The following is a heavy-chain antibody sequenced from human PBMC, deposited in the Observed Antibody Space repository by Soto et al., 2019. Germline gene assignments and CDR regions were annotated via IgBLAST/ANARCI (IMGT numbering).Heavy chain of an antibody. D-gene: IGHD6-13*01. CDR1: GFTFSTYG. V-gene: IGHV3-30*18. CDR2: ISYGGSNK. Sequence: PGGSLRLSCAVSGFTFSTYGMHWVRQAPGKGLEWVAVISYGGSNKDYADSVKGRFTISRDNSQYTLYLQMNSLRAEDTAVYYCAKDRGHSSSWYTFYHGMDVWGQGTTVTVSS. CDR3: AKDRGHSSSWYTFYHGMDV. J-gene: IGHJ6*02.